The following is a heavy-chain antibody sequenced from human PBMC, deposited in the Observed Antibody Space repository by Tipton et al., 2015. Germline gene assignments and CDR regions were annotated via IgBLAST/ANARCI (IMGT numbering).Heavy chain of an antibody. CDR3: AKRAVAGIPFDY. CDR2: LSGSGSGT. J-gene: IGHJ4*02. D-gene: IGHD6-19*01. V-gene: IGHV3-23*01. CDR1: GFNFSSYA. Sequence: SLRLSCAASGFNFSSYAMSWVRQAPGKGLEWVSGLSGSGSGTYYADSVKGRFTISRDNSKNTLYLQMNSLTAEDAALYYCAKRAVAGIPFDYWGQGTLVTVSS.